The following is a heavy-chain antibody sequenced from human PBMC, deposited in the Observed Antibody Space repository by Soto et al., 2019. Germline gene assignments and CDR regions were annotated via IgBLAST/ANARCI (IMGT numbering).Heavy chain of an antibody. CDR1: GFTFTDYW. D-gene: IGHD3-10*01. CDR3: ARGARGYYGMDV. CDR2: VKYDVSST. J-gene: IGHJ6*04. Sequence: EVQLVESGGGLVQPGGSLRLSCAASGFTFTDYWMHWVRQVPGEGLVWVSRVKYDVSSTNYADSVKGRFTISRDNAKNTLYLQMSSLRDEDTAVYFCARGARGYYGMDVWGKGTTVTVSS. V-gene: IGHV3-74*01.